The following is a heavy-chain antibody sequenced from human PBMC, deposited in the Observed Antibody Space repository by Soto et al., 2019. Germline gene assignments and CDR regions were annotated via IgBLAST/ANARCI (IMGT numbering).Heavy chain of an antibody. D-gene: IGHD1-26*01. V-gene: IGHV3-74*01. J-gene: IGHJ4*02. CDR3: ARGGAMGVDY. Sequence: GGSLSLSYTSSGFTFKAHWMHWVRQAPGKGLVWVSRIYFDGITTNYADSVKGRLTVSRDNAKNTVYLHVNTLRDEDTAVYYCARGGAMGVDYWGQGTLVTVSS. CDR1: GFTFKAHW. CDR2: IYFDGITT.